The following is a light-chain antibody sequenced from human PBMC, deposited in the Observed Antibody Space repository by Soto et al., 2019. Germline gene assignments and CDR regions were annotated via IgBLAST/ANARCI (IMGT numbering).Light chain of an antibody. V-gene: IGLV2-14*01. CDR1: SSDVGGYNY. J-gene: IGLJ1*01. CDR3: SQFTRGSPTYF. CDR2: DVT. Sequence: QSVLTQPASVSGSPGQSITISCTGTSSDVGGYNYVSWYQQHPVKAPKLMIYDVTNRPSGVSDRFSGSKSGHTASLTISGLRDEAEAVYYCSQFTRGSPTYFCGSGTKVTFL.